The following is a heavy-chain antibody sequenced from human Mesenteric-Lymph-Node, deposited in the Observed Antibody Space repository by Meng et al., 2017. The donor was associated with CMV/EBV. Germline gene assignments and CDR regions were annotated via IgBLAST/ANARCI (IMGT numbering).Heavy chain of an antibody. CDR2: IYPGDSDT. CDR1: GYSFTSYW. Sequence: GGSLRLSCKGSGYSFTSYWIGWVRQMPGKGLECMGIIYPGDSDTRYSPSFQGQVTISADKSISTAYLQWSSLKASDTAMYYCARRFGQNYYFDYWGQGTLVTVSS. J-gene: IGHJ4*02. CDR3: ARRFGQNYYFDY. V-gene: IGHV5-51*01. D-gene: IGHD3-16*01.